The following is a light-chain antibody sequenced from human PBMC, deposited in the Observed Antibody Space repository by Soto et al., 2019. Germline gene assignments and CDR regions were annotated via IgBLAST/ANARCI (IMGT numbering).Light chain of an antibody. Sequence: DIQMTQSPSTLSASVGDRVTITCRASQSVGRSLAWYQQQRGKAPKLLIYGVSTLESGVPSRFSGFGSETEFTLSISSLQPGDFGTYYCQQFYKGWTFGQGTRV. J-gene: IGKJ1*01. V-gene: IGKV1-5*01. CDR3: QQFYKGWT. CDR2: GVS. CDR1: QSVGRS.